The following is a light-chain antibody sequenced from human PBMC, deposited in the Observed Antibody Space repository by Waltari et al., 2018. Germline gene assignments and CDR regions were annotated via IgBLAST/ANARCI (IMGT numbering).Light chain of an antibody. J-gene: IGLJ6*01. CDR2: DVS. CDR3: SSYTSSSTNV. Sequence: QSALTQPASVSGSPGQSITISCPGTSRDVGGYNYVSWYQQHPGKAPKLMIYDVSNRPSGVSNRFSGSKSGNTASLTISGLQAEDEADYYCSSYTSSSTNVFGSGTKVTVL. V-gene: IGLV2-14*03. CDR1: SRDVGGYNY.